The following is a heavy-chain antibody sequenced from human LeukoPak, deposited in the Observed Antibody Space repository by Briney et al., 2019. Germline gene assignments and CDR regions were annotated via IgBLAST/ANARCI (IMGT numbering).Heavy chain of an antibody. CDR1: GFTFSSYS. Sequence: GGSLRLSRAASGFTFSSYSMHWVRQAPGKGLEWVSFISSSSGYIYYADSVKGRFTISRDNAKNSLYLQMNSLRAEDTAVYYCAKDLYGDYGDDYWGQGTLVTVSS. CDR3: AKDLYGDYGDDY. V-gene: IGHV3-21*04. CDR2: ISSSSGYI. D-gene: IGHD4-17*01. J-gene: IGHJ4*02.